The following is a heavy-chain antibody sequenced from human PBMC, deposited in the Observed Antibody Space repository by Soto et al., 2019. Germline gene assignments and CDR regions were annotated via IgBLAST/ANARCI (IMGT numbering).Heavy chain of an antibody. V-gene: IGHV4-31*03. CDR1: GDTIVNRDYY. D-gene: IGHD1-26*01. J-gene: IGHJ6*02. Sequence: PSVIIPLTCRVSGDTIVNRDYYWSWNRQPPGKGLEWIGYIHHSGDTYYKSSLKSRLTISLDTSKNQFSLDLTSVTAADTAVYYCARDQRPSGRYLRLSYYRLYFWGPGPTVAFYS. CDR2: IHHSGDT. CDR3: ARDQRPSGRYLRLSYYRLYF.